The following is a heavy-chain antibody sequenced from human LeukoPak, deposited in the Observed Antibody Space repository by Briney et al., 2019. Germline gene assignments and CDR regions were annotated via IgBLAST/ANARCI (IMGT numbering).Heavy chain of an antibody. J-gene: IGHJ4*02. D-gene: IGHD6-19*01. CDR1: GFTVSSNY. CDR2: IYGGGST. Sequence: PGGSLRLSCAASGFTVSSNYMSWVRQAPGKGLEWVSVIYGGGSTYYADSVKGRFAISRDNSKNTLFLHMNSLRAEDTAVYYCANRIAVAGTVYWGQGTLVTVSS. V-gene: IGHV3-66*01. CDR3: ANRIAVAGTVY.